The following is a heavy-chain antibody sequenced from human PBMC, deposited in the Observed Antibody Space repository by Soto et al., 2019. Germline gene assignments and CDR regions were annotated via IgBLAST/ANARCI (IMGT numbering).Heavy chain of an antibody. D-gene: IGHD6-19*01. Sequence: EVQLVESGGGLVQPGGSLRLSCAASGFTFSSYWMSWVRQAPGKGLEWVANIKQDGSEKYYVDSVKGRFTISRDNAKNSLYLQMNSLRAEDTAVYYCARDRRYSSGWCDYWGQGTLVTVSS. CDR2: IKQDGSEK. V-gene: IGHV3-7*01. CDR1: GFTFSSYW. CDR3: ARDRRYSSGWCDY. J-gene: IGHJ4*02.